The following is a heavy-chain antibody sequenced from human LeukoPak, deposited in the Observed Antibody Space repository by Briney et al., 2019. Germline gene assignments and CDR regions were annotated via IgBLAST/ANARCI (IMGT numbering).Heavy chain of an antibody. CDR2: IKQDRSEK. CDR3: ARDLRLLWFGEPKSSFDY. V-gene: IGHV3-7*03. Sequence: PGGSLRLSCAASGFTFNSYWMHWVRQAPGKGLEWVANIKQDRSEKYYVDSVKGRFTISRDNAKNSLYLQMNSLRAEDTAVYYCARDLRLLWFGEPKSSFDYWGQGTLVTVSS. J-gene: IGHJ4*02. D-gene: IGHD3-10*01. CDR1: GFTFNSYW.